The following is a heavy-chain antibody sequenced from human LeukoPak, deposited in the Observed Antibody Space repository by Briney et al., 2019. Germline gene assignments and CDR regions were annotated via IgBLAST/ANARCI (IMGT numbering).Heavy chain of an antibody. CDR2: IYYSGST. D-gene: IGHD2-2*01. CDR1: GGSFSGYY. Sequence: PSETLSLTCAVYGGSFSGYYWSWIRQPPGKGLEWIGNIYYSGSTFYNPSLKSRVTISVDMSKNQFSLKLSPVIAADTAVYYCVRRQAIMPEYYFDYWGQGTLVTVSS. CDR3: VRRQAIMPEYYFDY. J-gene: IGHJ4*02. V-gene: IGHV4-34*01.